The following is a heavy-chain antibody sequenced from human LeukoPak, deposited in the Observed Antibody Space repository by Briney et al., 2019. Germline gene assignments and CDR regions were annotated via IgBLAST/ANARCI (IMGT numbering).Heavy chain of an antibody. D-gene: IGHD3-10*01. J-gene: IGHJ6*02. CDR3: ANMVRREYGMDV. CDR2: ISYDGSNK. Sequence: GGSLRLSCAASGFTFSSYGMHWVRQAPGKGLEWVAVISYDGSNKYYADSVKGRFTISRDNSKNTLYLQMNSLRAEDTAVYYCANMVRREYGMDVWGQGTTVTLSS. CDR1: GFTFSSYG. V-gene: IGHV3-30*18.